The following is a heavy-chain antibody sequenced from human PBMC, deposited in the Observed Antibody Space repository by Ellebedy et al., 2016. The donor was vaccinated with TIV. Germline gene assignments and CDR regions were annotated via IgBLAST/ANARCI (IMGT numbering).Heavy chain of an antibody. CDR1: GFSFNIYW. CDR2: IKQDGSEK. D-gene: IGHD6-19*01. J-gene: IGHJ4*02. V-gene: IGHV3-7*01. CDR3: ARDQWLGRAYYFDS. Sequence: GGSLRLSCAASGFSFNIYWMSWVRQAPGKGLEWVANIKQDGSEKYYVDSVKGRFSISRDNTKNSLYLQMNSLTDEDTAVYYCARDQWLGRAYYFDSWGQGTLVTVSS.